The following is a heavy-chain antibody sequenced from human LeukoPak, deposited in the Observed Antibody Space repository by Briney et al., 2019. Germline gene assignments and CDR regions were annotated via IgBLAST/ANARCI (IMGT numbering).Heavy chain of an antibody. J-gene: IGHJ3*02. V-gene: IGHV1-18*01. CDR3: ARAIAVAGYDAFDI. D-gene: IGHD6-19*01. Sequence: ASVKVSCKASGYTFTSYGISWVRQAPGQGLEWMGWISAYNGNTNYAQKLQGGVTMTTDTSTSTAYMELRSLRSDDTAVYYCARAIAVAGYDAFDIWGQGTMVTVSS. CDR1: GYTFTSYG. CDR2: ISAYNGNT.